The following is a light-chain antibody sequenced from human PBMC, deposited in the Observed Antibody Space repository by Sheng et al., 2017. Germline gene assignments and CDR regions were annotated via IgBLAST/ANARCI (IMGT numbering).Light chain of an antibody. CDR2: AAS. J-gene: IGKJ1*01. CDR3: QQGYSTWWT. CDR1: QNINNF. V-gene: IGKV1-39*01. Sequence: DIQMTQSPSSLSASVGDRVTITCRASQNINNFLNWYQQKPGNAPKLLIYAASSLQSGVPSRFSGSGSGADFTLTISSLQPEDSATYYCQQGYSTWWTFGQGTKVEV.